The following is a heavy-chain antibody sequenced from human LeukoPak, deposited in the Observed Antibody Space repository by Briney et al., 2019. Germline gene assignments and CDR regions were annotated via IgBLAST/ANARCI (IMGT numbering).Heavy chain of an antibody. D-gene: IGHD5-18*01. CDR3: ARGYSYGSDYYYGMDV. Sequence: AASVNVSCKASGYTFTSYAISWVRQAPGQGLEWMGWISGYNGNTKYAQKVQGRVTMTTDTSTSTAYMELRSLRSDDTAVYYCARGYSYGSDYYYGMDVWGQGTTVTVSS. CDR1: GYTFTSYA. J-gene: IGHJ6*02. V-gene: IGHV1-18*01. CDR2: ISGYNGNT.